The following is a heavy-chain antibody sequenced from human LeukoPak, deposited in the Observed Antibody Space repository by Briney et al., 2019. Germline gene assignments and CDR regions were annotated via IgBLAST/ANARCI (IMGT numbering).Heavy chain of an antibody. D-gene: IGHD3-16*01. Sequence: SETLSLTCTVSGGSISSSSYYWGWIRHPPGKGLEWIGSIYYSGSTYYNPYLKSRVTISVDTSKNQFSLKMSSVTAADTALYYCARDMGRWGAFDIWGQGTMVTVSS. CDR3: ARDMGRWGAFDI. CDR1: GGSISSSSYY. CDR2: IYYSGST. J-gene: IGHJ3*02. V-gene: IGHV4-39*07.